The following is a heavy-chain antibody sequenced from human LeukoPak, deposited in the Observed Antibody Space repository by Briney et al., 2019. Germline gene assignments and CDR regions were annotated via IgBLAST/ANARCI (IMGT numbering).Heavy chain of an antibody. D-gene: IGHD3-9*01. V-gene: IGHV3-30*18. CDR3: AKDLIDTLTGSSHYYGMDV. CDR1: GFTFSSYG. Sequence: PGRSLRLSCAASGFTFSSYGMHWVRQAPGKGLEWVAVISYDGSNKYYAESVKGRFTISRDNSKNTLYLQMNSLRAEDTAVYYCAKDLIDTLTGSSHYYGMDVWGQGTTVTVFS. J-gene: IGHJ6*02. CDR2: ISYDGSNK.